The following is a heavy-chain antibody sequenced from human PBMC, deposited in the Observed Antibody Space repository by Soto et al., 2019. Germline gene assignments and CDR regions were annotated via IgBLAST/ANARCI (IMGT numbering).Heavy chain of an antibody. CDR1: GGSISTRSNW. CDR2: IYHTGTT. J-gene: IGHJ4*02. Sequence: SETLSLTCDASGGSISTRSNWWNWVRQPPGKGLEWIGQIYHTGTTNYNPSLKSRVTISVDKSKNQFSLKLSSVTAADTAVYHCVRGGDGYDPFDYWGQGALVTVSS. D-gene: IGHD5-18*01. V-gene: IGHV4-4*02. CDR3: VRGGDGYDPFDY.